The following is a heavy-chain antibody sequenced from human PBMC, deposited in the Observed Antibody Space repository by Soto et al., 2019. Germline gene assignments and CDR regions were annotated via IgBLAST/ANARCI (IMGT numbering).Heavy chain of an antibody. CDR1: GYSFTSSW. Sequence: GESLKISCKGSGYSFTSSWINWVRQMPGKGLEWMGRIDPSRSYTTYNPSFQGHVTISVDKSISTAYLQWSSLKASDTAMYYCARSLTAVVRKLIKGGQLRGDYGMDVWGQGTTVTVSS. J-gene: IGHJ6*02. D-gene: IGHD3-10*01. V-gene: IGHV5-10-1*01. CDR2: IDPSRSYT. CDR3: ARSLTAVVRKLIKGGQLRGDYGMDV.